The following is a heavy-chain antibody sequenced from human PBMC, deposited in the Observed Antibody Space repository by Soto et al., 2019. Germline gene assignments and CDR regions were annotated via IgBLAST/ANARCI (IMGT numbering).Heavy chain of an antibody. V-gene: IGHV4-31*03. CDR3: ARVEGYCSGGSCYSSGHNWFDP. D-gene: IGHD2-15*01. J-gene: IGHJ5*02. CDR2: IYYSGST. Sequence: QVQLQESGPGLVKPSQTLSLTCTVSGGSISSGGYYWSWIRQHPGKGLEWIGYIYYSGSTYYNPSLKSRVTISGDTSKNQCSLKLSSVTAADTAVYYCARVEGYCSGGSCYSSGHNWFDPWGQGTLVTVSS. CDR1: GGSISSGGYY.